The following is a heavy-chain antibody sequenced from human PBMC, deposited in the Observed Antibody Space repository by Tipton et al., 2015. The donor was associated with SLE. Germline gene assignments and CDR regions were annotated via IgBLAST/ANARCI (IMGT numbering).Heavy chain of an antibody. J-gene: IGHJ4*02. CDR1: GASIDNYY. CDR3: ATAHYSEYDFDN. D-gene: IGHD4-17*01. CDR2: FYMSGTT. V-gene: IGHV4-4*08. Sequence: TLSLTCSVSGASIDNYYWGWFRQSPVKGLEWIGYFYMSGTTTYNPSLKSRVAISVDTSKNHFSLKLSSVTAADTAVYYCATAHYSEYDFDNWGQGTLVTVSS.